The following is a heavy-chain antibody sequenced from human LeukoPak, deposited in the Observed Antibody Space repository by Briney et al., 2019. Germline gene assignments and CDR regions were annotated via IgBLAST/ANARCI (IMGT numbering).Heavy chain of an antibody. D-gene: IGHD4-17*01. J-gene: IGHJ4*02. CDR3: ARDHGGDYVY. V-gene: IGHV1-2*02. CDR1: GYTFTGYY. Sequence: ASVKVSCTASGYTFTGYYIHWVRQAPGQGLEWMGGINPNSGGTNYAQKFQGRVTMTRDTSISTAYMELSRLRSDDTAVYYCARDHGGDYVYWGQGTLVTVSS. CDR2: INPNSGGT.